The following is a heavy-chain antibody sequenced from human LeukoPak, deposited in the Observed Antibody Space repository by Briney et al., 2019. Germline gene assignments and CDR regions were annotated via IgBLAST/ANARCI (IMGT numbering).Heavy chain of an antibody. CDR2: IRTKADNYAS. CDR1: GFTFSGSA. V-gene: IGHV3-73*01. CDR3: TRSLMDV. Sequence: PGGSLRLSCAASGFTFSGSAMHWVRQASGKGLEWIGRIRTKADNYASAYAASLKGRFIISRDDSKNTAYLQMNSLKTEDTAVYYCTRSLMDVWGKGTTVTISS. J-gene: IGHJ6*03.